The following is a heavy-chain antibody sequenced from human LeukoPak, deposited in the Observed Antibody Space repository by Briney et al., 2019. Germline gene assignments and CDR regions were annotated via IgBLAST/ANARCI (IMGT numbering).Heavy chain of an antibody. V-gene: IGHV4-39*07. Sequence: SETLSLTCTVSGGSISSGGYYWSWIRQPPGKGLEWIGEINHSGSTNYNPSLKSRVTISVDTPKNQFSLKLSSVTAADTVVYYCARGNYDFWREDYFDSWGQEPLVTVAS. D-gene: IGHD3-3*01. CDR1: GGSISSGGYY. J-gene: IGHJ4*02. CDR3: ARGNYDFWREDYFDS. CDR2: INHSGST.